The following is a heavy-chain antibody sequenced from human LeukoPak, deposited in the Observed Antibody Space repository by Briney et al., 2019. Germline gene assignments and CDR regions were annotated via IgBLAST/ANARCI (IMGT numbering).Heavy chain of an antibody. Sequence: SETLSLTCTVSGGSIRSYYWSWIRQPPGKGLEWIGYIYYSGSTNYNPSLKSRVTISVDTSKNQFSLKLSSVTAADTAVYYCARVRPKWSIAARLDFDYWGQGTLVTVSS. CDR3: ARVRPKWSIAARLDFDY. CDR1: GGSIRSYY. V-gene: IGHV4-59*01. CDR2: IYYSGST. J-gene: IGHJ4*02. D-gene: IGHD6-6*01.